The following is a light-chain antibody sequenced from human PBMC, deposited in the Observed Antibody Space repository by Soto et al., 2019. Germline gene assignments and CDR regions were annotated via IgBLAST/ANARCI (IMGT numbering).Light chain of an antibody. Sequence: QSALTQPASVSGSPGQSITISCTGTSSDVGGYNYVSWYQQHPGKAPKLMIYEVSNRPSGVSNRFSGSKSGNTASLTISGLQAEDEADYYCSSYTSSSTSPYVFGTGTKVT. CDR1: SSDVGGYNY. CDR3: SSYTSSSTSPYV. V-gene: IGLV2-14*01. CDR2: EVS. J-gene: IGLJ1*01.